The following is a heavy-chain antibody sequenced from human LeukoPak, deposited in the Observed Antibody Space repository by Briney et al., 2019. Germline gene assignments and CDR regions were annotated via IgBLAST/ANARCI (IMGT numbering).Heavy chain of an antibody. D-gene: IGHD3-10*02. CDR1: GFTFSSYE. CDR2: IGSSGSTI. CDR3: SELGITMIGGV. V-gene: IGHV3-48*03. J-gene: IGHJ6*04. Sequence: GGSLRLSCAASGFTFSSYEMNWVRQAPGKGLEWVSYIGSSGSTIYYADSVKGRFTISRDNAKNSLYLQMNSLRAEDTAVYYCSELGITMIGGVWGKGTTVTISS.